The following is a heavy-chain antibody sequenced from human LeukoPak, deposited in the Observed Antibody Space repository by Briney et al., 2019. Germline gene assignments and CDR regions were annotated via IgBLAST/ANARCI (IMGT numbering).Heavy chain of an antibody. D-gene: IGHD2-2*01. CDR3: ASRGFVVVARVDY. V-gene: IGHV3-23*01. Sequence: GGSLRLSCAASEFTVSSYAMSWVRQAPGKGLEWVSAISGSGGSTYYADSVKGRFTISRDNSKNTLYLQMNSLRAEDTAVYYCASRGFVVVARVDYWGQGTLVTVSS. CDR1: EFTVSSYA. CDR2: ISGSGGST. J-gene: IGHJ4*02.